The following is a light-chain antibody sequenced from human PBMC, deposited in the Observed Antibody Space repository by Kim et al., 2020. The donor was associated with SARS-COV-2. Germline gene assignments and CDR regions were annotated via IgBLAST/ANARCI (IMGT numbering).Light chain of an antibody. CDR1: QSVINHY. V-gene: IGKV3-20*01. CDR3: QQYESSPRT. J-gene: IGKJ1*01. Sequence: EIVLTQSPGTLSLSPGERATLSCRASQSVINHYLACYQQKPGQAPRLLIYGASSTAPGIPARFIGGGSGTDFTLTISGLEPEVFAVYHCQQYESSPRTFGQGTKVDIK. CDR2: GAS.